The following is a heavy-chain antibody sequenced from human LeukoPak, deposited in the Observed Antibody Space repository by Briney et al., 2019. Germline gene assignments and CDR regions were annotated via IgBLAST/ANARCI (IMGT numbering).Heavy chain of an antibody. Sequence: SETLSLTCTVSGGSISSYYWSWIRQPAGKGLEWIGRIYTSGSTNYNPSLKSRVTMSVDTSKNQFSLKLSSVAAADTAVYYCARDVGVTMVRGVIYDSQGNWFDPWGQGTLVTVSS. V-gene: IGHV4-4*07. CDR2: IYTSGST. J-gene: IGHJ5*02. CDR1: GGSISSYY. CDR3: ARDVGVTMVRGVIYDSQGNWFDP. D-gene: IGHD3-10*01.